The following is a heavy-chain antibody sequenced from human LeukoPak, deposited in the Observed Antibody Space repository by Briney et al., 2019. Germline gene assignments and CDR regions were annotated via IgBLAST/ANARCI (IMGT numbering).Heavy chain of an antibody. CDR1: GGSISSYY. CDR3: ARRNDFGI. V-gene: IGHV4-59*08. CDR2: IYYSGTT. Sequence: PSETLSLTCTVSGGSISSYYWTWIRQPPGKGLEWIGYIYYSGTTNYNPSLKSRVTISVDTSKNQFSLKLNSVTAADTAVYYCARRNDFGIWGQGTMVTVSS. J-gene: IGHJ3*02.